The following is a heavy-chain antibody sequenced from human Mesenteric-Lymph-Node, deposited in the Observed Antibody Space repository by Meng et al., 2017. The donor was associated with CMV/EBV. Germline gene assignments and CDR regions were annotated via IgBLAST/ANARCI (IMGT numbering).Heavy chain of an antibody. J-gene: IGHJ4*02. CDR3: ANLAILLYFGGRDY. Sequence: GESLKISCAASGFTFSDYYMSWIRQAPGKGLEWVSYISSSGSTIYYADSVKGRFTISRDNSKNTLNLQMNSLRAEDTAVYYCANLAILLYFGGRDYWGQGALVTVSS. V-gene: IGHV3-11*01. D-gene: IGHD3-10*01. CDR2: ISSSGSTI. CDR1: GFTFSDYY.